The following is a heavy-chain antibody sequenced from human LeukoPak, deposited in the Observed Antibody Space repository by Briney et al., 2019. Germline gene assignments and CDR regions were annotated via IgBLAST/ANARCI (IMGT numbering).Heavy chain of an antibody. D-gene: IGHD4-17*01. J-gene: IGHJ3*02. CDR1: GFTFSSYW. CDR2: IKQDGSEN. Sequence: GGSLRLSCAASGFTFSSYWMSGVRQAPGKGLEWVANIKQDGSENYYVDSVKGRFTISRDNAKNSLYLQMNSLRAEDTAVYYCARIYGDYVLFAFDIWGQGTMVTVSS. CDR3: ARIYGDYVLFAFDI. V-gene: IGHV3-7*01.